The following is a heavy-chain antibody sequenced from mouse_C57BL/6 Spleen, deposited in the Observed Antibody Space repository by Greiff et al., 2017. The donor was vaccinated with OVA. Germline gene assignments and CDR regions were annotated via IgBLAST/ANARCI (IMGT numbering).Heavy chain of an antibody. CDR2: FHPYNDDT. CDR1: GYTFTTYP. Sequence: VQLVESGAELVKPGASVKMSCKASGYTFTTYPIEWMKQNHGKSLEWIGNFHPYNDDTKYNEKFKGKATLTVEKSSSTVYLELSRLTSDDSAVYYCARGGNYEDYAMDYWGQGTSVTVAS. V-gene: IGHV1-47*01. CDR3: ARGGNYEDYAMDY. D-gene: IGHD2-1*01. J-gene: IGHJ4*01.